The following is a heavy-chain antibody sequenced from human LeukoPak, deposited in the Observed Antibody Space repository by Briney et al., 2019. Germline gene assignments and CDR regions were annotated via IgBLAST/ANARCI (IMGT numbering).Heavy chain of an antibody. D-gene: IGHD6-19*01. CDR2: ISWDGRHT. Sequence: GGSLRLSCEASGFTFDDYGMHWVRQRPGKGLEWVSLISWDGRHTFYGDSMKGRFTISRDNAKNSLYLQMNSLRAEDTALYYCAKDIAVAGMTFWYFDLWGRGTLVTVSS. V-gene: IGHV3-43D*03. J-gene: IGHJ2*01. CDR1: GFTFDDYG. CDR3: AKDIAVAGMTFWYFDL.